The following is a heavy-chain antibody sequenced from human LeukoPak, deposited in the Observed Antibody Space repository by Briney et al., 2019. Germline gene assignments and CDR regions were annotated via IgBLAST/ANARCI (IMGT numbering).Heavy chain of an antibody. CDR1: GYTFTSYY. Sequence: VASVKVSCKASGYTFTSYYMHWVRQAPGQRLEWMGWINAGNGNTKYSQKFQGRVTITRDTSASTAYMELSSLRSEDTAVYYCARSINPYGGRRNTAMVPNAFDIWGQGTMVTVSS. D-gene: IGHD5-18*01. CDR3: ARSINPYGGRRNTAMVPNAFDI. V-gene: IGHV1-3*01. CDR2: INAGNGNT. J-gene: IGHJ3*02.